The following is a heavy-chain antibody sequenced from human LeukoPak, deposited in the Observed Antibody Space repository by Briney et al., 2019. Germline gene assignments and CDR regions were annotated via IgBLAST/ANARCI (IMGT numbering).Heavy chain of an antibody. Sequence: GSGPTLVQPTQTLTLTCTLSGFSITTGGVGVGWVRQSPGKALEWLAVIYWDDDKRYSPSLRNRVTIAKDSSKNLVILIMRNMDPMDTATYYCAHRPPGKISGWDNCYFDTWSPGTLVTVSS. D-gene: IGHD6-19*01. CDR2: IYWDDDK. J-gene: IGHJ4*02. CDR1: GFSITTGGVG. V-gene: IGHV2-5*02. CDR3: AHRPPGKISGWDNCYFDT.